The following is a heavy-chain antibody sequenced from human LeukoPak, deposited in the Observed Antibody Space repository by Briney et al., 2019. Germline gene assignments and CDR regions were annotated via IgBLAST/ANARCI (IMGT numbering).Heavy chain of an antibody. Sequence: SETLSLTCTVSGGSISSSSYYWGWIRQPPGKGLEWIGSIYYSGSTYYNPSLKSRVTISVDTSKNQFSPKLSSVTAADTAVYYCARLGDGDYVSYWGQGTLVTVSS. J-gene: IGHJ4*02. CDR1: GGSISSSSYY. D-gene: IGHD4-17*01. CDR3: ARLGDGDYVSY. V-gene: IGHV4-39*01. CDR2: IYYSGST.